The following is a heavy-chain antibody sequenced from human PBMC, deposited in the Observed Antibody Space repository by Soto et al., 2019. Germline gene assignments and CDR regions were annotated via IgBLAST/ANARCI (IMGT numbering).Heavy chain of an antibody. CDR1: GYTFTGYY. CDR2: INANSGDT. D-gene: IGHD6-19*01. CDR3: ARMSSGWYDSGFDY. Sequence: ASVPVSCKASGYTFTGYYMHWVRQAPGQGLEWMGWINANSGDTNYAQKFQGRVTMTTDTSTSTAYMELRSLRSDDTAVYYCARMSSGWYDSGFDYWGQGTLVTVSS. V-gene: IGHV1-2*02. J-gene: IGHJ4*02.